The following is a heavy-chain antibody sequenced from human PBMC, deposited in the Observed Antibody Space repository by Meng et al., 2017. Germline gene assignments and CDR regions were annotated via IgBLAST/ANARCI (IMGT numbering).Heavy chain of an antibody. V-gene: IGHV4-34*02. J-gene: IGHJ4*02. Sequence: QVQLKQGGAGLLKPSETLSLTCAVYGGSFSGYYWSWIRQPPGKGLEWIGEINHSGSTNYNPSLKSRVIISVDTSKNQFSLQLTSVTAADTAVYYCAGGYSYAYGYWGQGTLVTVSS. CDR2: INHSGST. CDR3: AGGYSYAYGY. CDR1: GGSFSGYY. D-gene: IGHD5-18*01.